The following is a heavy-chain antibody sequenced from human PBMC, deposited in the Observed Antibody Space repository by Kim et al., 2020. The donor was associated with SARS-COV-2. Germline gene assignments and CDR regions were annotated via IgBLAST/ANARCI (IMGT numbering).Heavy chain of an antibody. D-gene: IGHD5-18*01. CDR1: GFTFSSYG. V-gene: IGHV3-30*18. Sequence: GGSLRLSCAASGFTFSSYGMHWVRQAPGKGLEWVAVISYDGSNKYYADSVKGRFTISRDNSKNTLYLQMNSLRAEDTAVYYCAKDREQLWWLFDPWGQGT. CDR3: AKDREQLWWLFDP. CDR2: ISYDGSNK. J-gene: IGHJ5*02.